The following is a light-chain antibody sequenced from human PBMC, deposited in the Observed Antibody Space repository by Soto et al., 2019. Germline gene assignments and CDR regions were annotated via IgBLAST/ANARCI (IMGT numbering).Light chain of an antibody. V-gene: IGKV1-8*01. CDR2: AAS. CDR3: QQYYSYPLT. J-gene: IGKJ1*01. CDR1: QGISSS. Sequence: AIRMTKSPSSFSASTGDRVTVTCRSSQGISSSLAWYQQKPGTAPKLLIYAASTLKSGIPSRFSGSGSGTEFTLTISCLQSEDFAAYDCQQYYSYPLTFGQGTKVEIK.